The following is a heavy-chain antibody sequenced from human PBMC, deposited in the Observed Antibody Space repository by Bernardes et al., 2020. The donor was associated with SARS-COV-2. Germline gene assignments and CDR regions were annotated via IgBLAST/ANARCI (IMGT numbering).Heavy chain of an antibody. Sequence: ASVKVSCKVSGYTRTELSMHWVRQAPGKGLEWMGGFDPEDGETIYAQKFQGRVTMTEDTSTDTAYMELSSLRSEDTAVYYCATAIAAAGNPDDYYYYYGMGVWGPGTTVTVSS. J-gene: IGHJ6*02. CDR1: GYTRTELS. D-gene: IGHD6-13*01. V-gene: IGHV1-24*01. CDR2: FDPEDGET. CDR3: ATAIAAAGNPDDYYYYYGMGV.